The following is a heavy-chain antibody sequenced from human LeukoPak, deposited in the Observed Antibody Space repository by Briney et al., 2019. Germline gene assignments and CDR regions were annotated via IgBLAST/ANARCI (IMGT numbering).Heavy chain of an antibody. D-gene: IGHD3-22*01. J-gene: IGHJ5*02. Sequence: SETLSLTCIVSGDSVSAYYWSWIRQPPGKGLEWIGYIYYSGSTDYNPSLKSRVTISVDTSKNQFSLKLSSVTASDTAVYYCMRDFYDTTGYYRFDPWGQGTLVTVSS. CDR2: IYYSGST. V-gene: IGHV4-59*02. CDR1: GDSVSAYY. CDR3: MRDFYDTTGYYRFDP.